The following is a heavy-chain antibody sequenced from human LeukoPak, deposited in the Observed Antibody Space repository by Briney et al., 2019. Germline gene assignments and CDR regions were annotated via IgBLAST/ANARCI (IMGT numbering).Heavy chain of an antibody. CDR2: IYYSGST. CDR3: ARDRDYDSSGNDAFDI. V-gene: IGHV4-31*03. Sequence: SETLSLTCTVSGGSISSGGYYWSWICQHPGKGLEWIGYIYYSGSTYYNPSLKSRVSISVDRSKNQFSLKLSSVTAADTAVYYCARDRDYDSSGNDAFDIWGQGTMVTVSS. CDR1: GGSISSGGYY. J-gene: IGHJ3*02. D-gene: IGHD3-22*01.